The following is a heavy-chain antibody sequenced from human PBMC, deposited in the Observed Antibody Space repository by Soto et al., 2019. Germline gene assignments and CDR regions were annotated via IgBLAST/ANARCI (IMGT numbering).Heavy chain of an antibody. CDR2: INHSGST. V-gene: IGHV4-34*01. J-gene: IGHJ4*02. Sequence: QVQLQQWGAGLLKPSETLSLTCAVYGGSFSGYYWSGIGQPPGKGLEGIGEINHSGSTNSNPSLKSGVTISVDTSKNQFSLKLSSVTAADTAVYYCARLRAYCSSTSCYSLPEYYFDYWGQGTLVTVSS. D-gene: IGHD2-2*01. CDR3: ARLRAYCSSTSCYSLPEYYFDY. CDR1: GGSFSGYY.